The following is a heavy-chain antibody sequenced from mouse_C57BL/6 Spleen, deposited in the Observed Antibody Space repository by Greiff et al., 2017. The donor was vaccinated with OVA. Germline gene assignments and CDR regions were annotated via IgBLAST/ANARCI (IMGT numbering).Heavy chain of an antibody. Sequence: EVQLVELGPGLVKPSQSLSLTCSVTGYSITSGYYWNWIRQFPGNKLEWMGYISYDGSNNYNPSLKNRISITRDTSKNQFFLKLNSVTTEDTATYYCARDYYGSSYVNYAMDYWGQGTSVTVSS. D-gene: IGHD1-1*01. CDR3: ARDYYGSSYVNYAMDY. CDR2: ISYDGSN. V-gene: IGHV3-6*01. J-gene: IGHJ4*01. CDR1: GYSITSGYY.